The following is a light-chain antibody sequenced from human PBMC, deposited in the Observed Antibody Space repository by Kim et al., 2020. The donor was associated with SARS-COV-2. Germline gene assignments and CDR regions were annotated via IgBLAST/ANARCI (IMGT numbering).Light chain of an antibody. CDR1: QNVGGN. V-gene: IGKV3-15*01. Sequence: EIVLTQSPAILSVSPGDRASLSCGASQNVGGNLAWYQQKPGRAPRLLIYGESVRATGVPARFSGSGSGTEFTLTISSLQSEDAAVYFCQHYYSWPLTFGQGTKLEIK. CDR2: GES. J-gene: IGKJ2*01. CDR3: QHYYSWPLT.